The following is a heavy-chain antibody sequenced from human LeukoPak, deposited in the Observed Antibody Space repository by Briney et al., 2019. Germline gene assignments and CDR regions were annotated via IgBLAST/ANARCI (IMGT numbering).Heavy chain of an antibody. J-gene: IGHJ6*02. D-gene: IGHD3-22*01. V-gene: IGHV3-15*01. CDR1: GFTFNKAW. Sequence: GGSLRLSCAASGFTFNKAWMSWVRQAPGKGLEWVGRIKSKTDGGTTDYAAPVKGRFTISRDDSKNTLYLQMDSLKTEDTAVYYCSTGGRRESDSSGFYLFYYGMDVWGQGTTVTVSS. CDR2: IKSKTDGGTT. CDR3: STGGRRESDSSGFYLFYYGMDV.